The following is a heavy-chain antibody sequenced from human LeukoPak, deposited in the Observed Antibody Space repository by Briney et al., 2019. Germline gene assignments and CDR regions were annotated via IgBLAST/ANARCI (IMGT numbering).Heavy chain of an antibody. CDR2: IIPIFGTA. CDR1: GGTFSSYA. CDR3: ASQRYSYGVDDAFDI. D-gene: IGHD5-18*01. J-gene: IGHJ3*02. V-gene: IGHV1-69*05. Sequence: ASVKVSCKASGGTFSSYAISWVRQAPGQGLEWMGRIIPIFGTANYAQKFQGRVTITTDESTSTAYMELSNLRSEDTAVYYCASQRYSYGVDDAFDIWGQGKMVTVSS.